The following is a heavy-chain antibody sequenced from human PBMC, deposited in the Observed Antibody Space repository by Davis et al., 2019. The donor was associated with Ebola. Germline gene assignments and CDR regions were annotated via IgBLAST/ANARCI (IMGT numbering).Heavy chain of an antibody. V-gene: IGHV3-7*01. CDR1: GFTFSSYW. CDR2: IKEDGSGK. CDR3: ARDLTAAGPNWFDP. J-gene: IGHJ5*02. Sequence: GGSLRLSCAASGFTFSSYWMSWVRQAPGKGLEWVANIKEDGSGKYYVDSVKGRFTISRDNAKNSLYLQMNSLRAEDTAVYYCARDLTAAGPNWFDPWGQGTLVTVSS. D-gene: IGHD6-13*01.